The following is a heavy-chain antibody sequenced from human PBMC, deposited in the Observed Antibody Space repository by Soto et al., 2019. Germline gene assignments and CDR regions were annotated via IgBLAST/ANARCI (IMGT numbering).Heavy chain of an antibody. CDR3: AKASVDTAMAPTIFDY. V-gene: IGHV3-9*01. D-gene: IGHD5-18*01. CDR2: ISWNSGSI. J-gene: IGHJ4*02. CDR1: GFTFDDYA. Sequence: PGGSLRLSCAASGFTFDDYAMHWVRQAPGKGLEWVSGISWNSGSIGYADSVKGRFTISRDNAKNYLYLQMNSLRAEDTALYYCAKASVDTAMAPTIFDYWGQGTLVTVSS.